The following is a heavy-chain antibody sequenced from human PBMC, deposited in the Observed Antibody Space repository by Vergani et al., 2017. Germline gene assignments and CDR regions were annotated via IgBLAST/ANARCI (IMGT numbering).Heavy chain of an antibody. V-gene: IGHV4-39*01. CDR1: GGSISSSTYY. CDR2: VYYSGST. CDR3: ARGRMLWFGELFPWFDP. D-gene: IGHD3-10*01. J-gene: IGHJ5*02. Sequence: QLQLQESGPGLVKPSETLSLTCTVSGGSISSSTYYWGWIRPPPGKGLEWLGSVYYSGSTYYNPSLKSRVTISVDTSKNQFSLKLSSVTAADTAVYYCARGRMLWFGELFPWFDPWGQGTLVTVSS.